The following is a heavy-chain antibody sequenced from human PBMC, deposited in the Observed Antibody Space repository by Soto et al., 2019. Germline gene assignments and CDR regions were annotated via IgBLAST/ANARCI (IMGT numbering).Heavy chain of an antibody. J-gene: IGHJ5*02. CDR3: ARGWGLYSTTWYRFDP. CDR1: GDSVSSNSAA. Sequence: SQTLSLPCAISGDSVSSNSAAWTWIRQSPSRGLEWLGRTYYRSKWYNDYAVSVKSRISIIPDTSKNRFSLQLNSVTPEDTAVYYCARGWGLYSTTWYRFDPWGQGTLVTVSS. V-gene: IGHV6-1*01. CDR2: TYYRSKWYN. D-gene: IGHD6-13*01.